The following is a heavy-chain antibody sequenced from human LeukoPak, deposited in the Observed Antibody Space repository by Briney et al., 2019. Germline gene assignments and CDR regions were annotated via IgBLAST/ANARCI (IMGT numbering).Heavy chain of an antibody. CDR3: AKDMSYDSSGPTD. J-gene: IGHJ4*02. CDR1: GFTFDDYA. CDR2: ISWNSGSI. V-gene: IGHV3-9*01. D-gene: IGHD3-22*01. Sequence: GGSLRLSCAASGFTFDDYAMHWVRLAPGKGLEWVSGISWNSGSIGYADSVKGRFTISRDNAKNSLYLQMNSLRAEDTALYYCAKDMSYDSSGPTDWGQGTLVTVSS.